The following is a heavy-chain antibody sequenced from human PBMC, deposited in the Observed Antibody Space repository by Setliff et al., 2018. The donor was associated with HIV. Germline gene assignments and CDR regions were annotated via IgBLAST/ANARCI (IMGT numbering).Heavy chain of an antibody. CDR1: GGAFISHT. D-gene: IGHD2-2*02. V-gene: IGHV1-69*04. J-gene: IGHJ5*02. CDR3: AKEQEIGSYLDP. CDR2: IIPILGIP. Sequence: RASVKVSCKASGGAFISHTFTWVRQAPGQGLEWMGRIIPILGIPNYAQNFQGRLTISADKSTRTAYLELSSLRSDDSAVYFCAKEQEIGSYLDPWGQGTLVTVS.